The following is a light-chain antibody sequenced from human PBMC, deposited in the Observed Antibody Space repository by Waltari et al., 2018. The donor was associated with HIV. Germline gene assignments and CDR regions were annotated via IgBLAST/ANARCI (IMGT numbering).Light chain of an antibody. J-gene: IGLJ3*02. V-gene: IGLV2-14*03. Sequence: QSALTQPASVSGSPGQSITISCTGSRSDVGYYNYVSWYQQHPGKAPRHIIFDVTNRPSGVSDRFSGSKSGNTASLTISGLQPEDEADYYCCSYTTSITFVFGGGTKLTVL. CDR2: DVT. CDR3: CSYTTSITFV. CDR1: RSDVGYYNY.